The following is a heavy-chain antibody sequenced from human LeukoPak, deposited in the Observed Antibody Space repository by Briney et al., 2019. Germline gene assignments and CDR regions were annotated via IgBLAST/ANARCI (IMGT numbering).Heavy chain of an antibody. CDR3: ARDIAVGSGCYDY. V-gene: IGHV3-30*04. CDR2: ISHDGNNI. CDR1: EFTFRTYS. J-gene: IGHJ4*02. Sequence: PGGSLRLSCAASEFTFRTYSMHWVRQAPGKGLEWVAVISHDGNNIYYPDSVKGRFIISRDNSKNTLYLQMNSLRPEDTAVYYCARDIAVGSGCYDYWGQGTLVTVSS. D-gene: IGHD6-19*01.